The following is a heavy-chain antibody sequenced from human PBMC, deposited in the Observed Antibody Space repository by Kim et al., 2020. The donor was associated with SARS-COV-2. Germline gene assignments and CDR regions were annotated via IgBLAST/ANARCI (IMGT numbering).Heavy chain of an antibody. CDR3: ARALEGGDGSGSFKQGGYYYGMDV. Sequence: SVKVSCKASGGTFSSYAISWVRQAPGQGLEWMGGIIPIFGTANYAQKFQGRVTITADESTSTAYMELSSLRSEDTAVYYCARALEGGDGSGSFKQGGYYYGMDVWGQGTTVTVSS. D-gene: IGHD3-10*01. J-gene: IGHJ6*02. CDR1: GGTFSSYA. CDR2: IIPIFGTA. V-gene: IGHV1-69*13.